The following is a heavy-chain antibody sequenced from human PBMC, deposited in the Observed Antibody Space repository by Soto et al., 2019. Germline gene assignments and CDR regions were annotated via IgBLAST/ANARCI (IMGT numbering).Heavy chain of an antibody. Sequence: GAGPTLVNPTQTLTLTCTFSGFSLSTTGVGVSWIRQPPGKTLEWLALIYWHDDKRYSPSLKSRPTITKDTTKNQVVLTMTNMGPVDSGTYYCAHRGGAAVGLYYVDYWGQGALVTVSS. D-gene: IGHD6-13*01. J-gene: IGHJ4*02. CDR3: AHRGGAAVGLYYVDY. CDR2: IYWHDDK. CDR1: GFSLSTTGVG. V-gene: IGHV2-5*01.